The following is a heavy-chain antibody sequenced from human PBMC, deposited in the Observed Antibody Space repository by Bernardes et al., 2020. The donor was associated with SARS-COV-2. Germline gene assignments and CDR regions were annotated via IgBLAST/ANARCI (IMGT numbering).Heavy chain of an antibody. CDR2: INHSGSS. CDR3: ARGASFGFLSAYSFGRGGPFDP. V-gene: IGHV4-34*01. CDR1: GGSFSSHY. J-gene: IGHJ5*02. D-gene: IGHD3-3*01. Sequence: SETLSLTCAVYGGSFSSHYWAWIRQPPGRGLEWVGEINHSGSSTYNPSLKSRVTLSVDTSKMQFSLKLTSVNAADTAVYYCARGASFGFLSAYSFGRGGPFDPWGQGVLVTVAS.